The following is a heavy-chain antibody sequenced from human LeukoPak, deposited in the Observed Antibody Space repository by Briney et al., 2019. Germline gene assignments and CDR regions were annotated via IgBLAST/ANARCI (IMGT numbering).Heavy chain of an antibody. CDR2: ISSSSSTI. D-gene: IGHD4-23*01. CDR3: AREKLRISDDY. V-gene: IGHV3-48*04. CDR1: GFTFSSYS. J-gene: IGHJ4*02. Sequence: KPGGSLRLSCAAPGFTFSSYSMNWVRQAPGKGPEWVSYISSSSSTIYYADSVKGRFTISRDNAKNSLYLQMNSLRAEDTAVYYCAREKLRISDDYWGQGTLVTVSS.